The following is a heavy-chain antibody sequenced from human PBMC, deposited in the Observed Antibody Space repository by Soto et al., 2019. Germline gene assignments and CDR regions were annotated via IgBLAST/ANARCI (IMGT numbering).Heavy chain of an antibody. J-gene: IGHJ4*02. CDR1: GFTFSSYE. CDR3: ARETHFIDY. V-gene: IGHV3-48*03. Sequence: EVQLLESGGALLQPGGSLRLSCAASGFTFSSYEMNWVRQAPGKGLEWVSYISSTGTSMDYADSVKGRFTISRDNAKNSLHLQLNSLRDEDTAVYYCARETHFIDYWGQGTLVSVSA. CDR2: ISSTGTSM.